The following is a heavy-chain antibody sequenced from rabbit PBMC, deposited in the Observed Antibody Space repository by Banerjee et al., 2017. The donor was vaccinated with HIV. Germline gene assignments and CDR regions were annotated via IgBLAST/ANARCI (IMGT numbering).Heavy chain of an antibody. J-gene: IGHJ4*01. CDR1: GFSFSSSYY. Sequence: QEQLEESGGDLVKPEGSLTLTCTASGFSFSSSYYMCWVRQAPGKGLEWIACIYGGSSGTTYYASWAKGRFTISKTSSTTVTLQMTSLTAADTATYFCARNYAGDAGYGYAYFNLWGQGTLVTVS. V-gene: IGHV1S45*01. D-gene: IGHD6-1*01. CDR3: ARNYAGDAGYGYAYFNL. CDR2: IYGGSSGTT.